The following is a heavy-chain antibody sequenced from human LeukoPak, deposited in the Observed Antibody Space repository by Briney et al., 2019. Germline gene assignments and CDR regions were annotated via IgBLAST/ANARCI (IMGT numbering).Heavy chain of an antibody. CDR2: IIPIFGTA. D-gene: IGHD4-23*01. V-gene: IGHV1-69*13. CDR3: ARGVYGGNSPPDY. J-gene: IGHJ4*02. Sequence: ASVKVSCKASGGTFSSYAISWVRQAPGQGLEWMGGIIPIFGTANYAQKFQGRDTITADESTSTAYMELSSLRSEDTAVYYCARGVYGGNSPPDYWGQGTLVTVSS. CDR1: GGTFSSYA.